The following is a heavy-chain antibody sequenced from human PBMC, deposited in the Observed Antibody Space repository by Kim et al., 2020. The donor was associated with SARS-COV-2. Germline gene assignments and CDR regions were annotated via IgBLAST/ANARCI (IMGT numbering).Heavy chain of an antibody. CDR2: ISWNSGSI. Sequence: GGSLRLSCAASGFTFDDYAMHWVRQAPGKGLEWVSGISWNSGSIGYADSVKGRFTISRDNAKNSLYLQMNSLRAEDTALYYCAKGAEAYCGGDCYPHFDYWGQGTLVTVSS. D-gene: IGHD2-21*02. CDR3: AKGAEAYCGGDCYPHFDY. J-gene: IGHJ4*02. CDR1: GFTFDDYA. V-gene: IGHV3-9*01.